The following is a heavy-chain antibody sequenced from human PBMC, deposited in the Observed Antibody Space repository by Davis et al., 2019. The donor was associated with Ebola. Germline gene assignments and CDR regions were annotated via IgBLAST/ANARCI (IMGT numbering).Heavy chain of an antibody. CDR2: IAPGDSDT. Sequence: GESLKISCKGSGYSFTNYWIAWVRQMPGNGLEWNGIIAPGDSDTRYSPSFQGQVTISADTSISTAYLQWSILKAPVTSMYYCARAAGSNYYYGMDVWGQGTTVTVSS. CDR3: ARAAGSNYYYGMDV. V-gene: IGHV5-51*01. J-gene: IGHJ6*02. D-gene: IGHD6-19*01. CDR1: GYSFTNYW.